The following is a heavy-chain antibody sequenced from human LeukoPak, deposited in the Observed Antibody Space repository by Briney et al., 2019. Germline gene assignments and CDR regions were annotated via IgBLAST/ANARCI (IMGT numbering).Heavy chain of an antibody. D-gene: IGHD6-19*01. CDR2: IYHSGST. CDR3: ARDRRGSGRGFDY. J-gene: IGHJ4*02. V-gene: IGHV4-4*02. CDR1: GGSISGSNW. Sequence: SETLSLTCAVSGGSISGSNWWIWVRQPPGKGLEWIGEIYHSGSTNYNPSLKSRVTISVDKSKNQFSLKLSSVTAADTALYYCARDRRGSGRGFDYWGQGTLVTVSS.